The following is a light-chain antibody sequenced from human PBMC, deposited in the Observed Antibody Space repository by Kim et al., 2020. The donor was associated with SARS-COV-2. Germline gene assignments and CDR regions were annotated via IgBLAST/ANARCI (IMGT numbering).Light chain of an antibody. J-gene: IGKJ2*01. V-gene: IGKV3D-20*01. CDR2: EAS. Sequence: LSPGERATLSCVTSQSVSSSFLAWYQQKPGLAPRLLIHEASTRATGIPDRFSGSGSGTAYTLTISRVEPEDIAVYDCQQYVFSPRTFGQGTKLEI. CDR3: QQYVFSPRT. CDR1: QSVSSSF.